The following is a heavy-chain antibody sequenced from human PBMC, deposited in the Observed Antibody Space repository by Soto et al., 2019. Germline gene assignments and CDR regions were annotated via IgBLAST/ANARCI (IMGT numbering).Heavy chain of an antibody. J-gene: IGHJ6*03. V-gene: IGHV2-5*02. CDR1: GFSLNTSAVG. CDR3: SHVLGYCSSVTSYHSVDYMDV. Sequence: QITLKESGPPLVKPTQPLTLTCTFSGFSLNTSAVGVGWIRQPPGKALEWLALVYWDDDKLYSPSLKTRLTITKESSKNPVVLTMTTMDPADTATYFCSHVLGYCSSVTSYHSVDYMDVWGKGTTFTVSS. CDR2: VYWDDDK. D-gene: IGHD2-2*01.